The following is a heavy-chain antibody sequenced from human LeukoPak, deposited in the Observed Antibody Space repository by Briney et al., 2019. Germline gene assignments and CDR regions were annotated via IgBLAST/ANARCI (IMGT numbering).Heavy chain of an antibody. J-gene: IGHJ4*02. V-gene: IGHV3-21*01. CDR1: GFTFSSYS. CDR3: ARDGIYGDYTDY. CDR2: ISSSSSYI. Sequence: GSLRLSCAASGFTFSSYSINWVRQAPGKGLEWVSSISSSSSYIYYADSVKGRFTISRDNAKNSLYLQMNSLRAEDTAVYYCARDGIYGDYTDYWGQGTLVTVSS. D-gene: IGHD4-17*01.